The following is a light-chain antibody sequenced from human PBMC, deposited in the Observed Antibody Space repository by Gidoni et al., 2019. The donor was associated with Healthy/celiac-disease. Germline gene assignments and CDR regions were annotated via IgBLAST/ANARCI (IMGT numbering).Light chain of an antibody. CDR2: ASS. CDR1: QSVSSY. CDR3: QQRSNWPKVT. Sequence: IVLTQSPATLSLSPGERATLSCRASQSVSSYLAWYQQKPGQAPRLLIYASSNTATVIPPRFSGSGSGTDFTLTISRLEPEDFAVYYCQQRSNWPKVTFXPXTKVDIK. V-gene: IGKV3-11*01. J-gene: IGKJ3*01.